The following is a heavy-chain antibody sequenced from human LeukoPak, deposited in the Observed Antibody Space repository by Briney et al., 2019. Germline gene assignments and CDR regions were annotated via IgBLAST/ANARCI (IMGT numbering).Heavy chain of an antibody. CDR3: AASIAAAGTPVTFDY. CDR1: GGSISSYY. J-gene: IGHJ4*02. D-gene: IGHD6-13*01. V-gene: IGHV4-59*08. Sequence: PSETLSLTCTVSGGSISSYYWSWIRQPPGKGLEWIGYIYYSGSTNYNPSLKSRVTISVDTSKNQFSLKLSSVTAADTAVYYCAASIAAAGTPVTFDYWGQGTLVTVSS. CDR2: IYYSGST.